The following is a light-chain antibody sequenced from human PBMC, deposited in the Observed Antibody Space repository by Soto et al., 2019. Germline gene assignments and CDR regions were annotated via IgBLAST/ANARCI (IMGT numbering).Light chain of an antibody. CDR3: QSYDSSLSGWV. J-gene: IGLJ3*02. CDR2: GNS. Sequence: QSVLTQPPSVSGAPGQRVTISCTGSSSNIGAGYDVHWYQQLPGTAPKLLIYGNSNRPSGVPDRFSGSKSGTSASLAITGLRAEDEADYYCQSYDSSLSGWVFGGGTKRTVI. V-gene: IGLV1-40*01. CDR1: SSNIGAGYD.